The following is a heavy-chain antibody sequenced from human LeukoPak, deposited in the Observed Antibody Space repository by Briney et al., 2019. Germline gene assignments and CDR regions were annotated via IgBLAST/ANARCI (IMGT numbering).Heavy chain of an antibody. CDR3: ARSIAVAGSPSDY. CDR2: ISSSGSTI. D-gene: IGHD6-19*01. J-gene: IGHJ4*02. Sequence: GGSLRLSRAASGFTFSSYEMNWVRQAPGKGLEWVSYISSSGSTIYYADSVKGRFTISRDNAKNSLYLQMNSLRAEDTAVYYCARSIAVAGSPSDYWGQGTLVTVSS. V-gene: IGHV3-48*03. CDR1: GFTFSSYE.